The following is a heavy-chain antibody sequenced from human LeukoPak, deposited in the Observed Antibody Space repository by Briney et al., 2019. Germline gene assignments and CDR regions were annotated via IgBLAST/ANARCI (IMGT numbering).Heavy chain of an antibody. V-gene: IGHV1-18*01. D-gene: IGHD2-21*02. J-gene: IGHJ3*02. Sequence: ASVKVSCKASGYTFTSYGISWVRQAPGQGLEWMGWVSAYSGNTNYARKLQGRVTMTTDTSTSTAYMELRSLRSDDTAVYYCARDNDLDAFNIWGQGTMVTVSS. CDR2: VSAYSGNT. CDR3: ARDNDLDAFNI. CDR1: GYTFTSYG.